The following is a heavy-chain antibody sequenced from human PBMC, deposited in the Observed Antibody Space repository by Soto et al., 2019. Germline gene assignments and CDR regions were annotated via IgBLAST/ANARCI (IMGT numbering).Heavy chain of an antibody. CDR3: ARVVGGGRWFDP. CDR1: GGSISIGDYF. CDR2: IYYTGST. Sequence: QVQLQESGPGLVKPSQTLSLTCTVSGGSISIGDYFWSWIGKPPGKGLEWIGYIYYTGSTYYNPSLKSRLTISVDTSKNQFSLKLSSVTAADTAVYYCARVVGGGRWFDPWGQGTLVTVSS. V-gene: IGHV4-30-4*01. J-gene: IGHJ5*02. D-gene: IGHD3-16*01.